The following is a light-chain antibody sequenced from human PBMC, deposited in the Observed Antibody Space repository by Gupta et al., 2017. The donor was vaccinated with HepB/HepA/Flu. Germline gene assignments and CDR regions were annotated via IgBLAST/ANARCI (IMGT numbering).Light chain of an antibody. CDR2: TTS. CDR3: QQGATFPFT. J-gene: IGKJ4*01. Sequence: DIQMTQSPSSVSASVGDRVTITCRASQGISSWLGWYLQKPGKAPKLLIYTTSNLQSGVPSRFSGSGSGAEFTLTISSLQPEDFGTYYCQQGATFPFTFGGGTKVDIK. V-gene: IGKV1-12*01. CDR1: QGISSW.